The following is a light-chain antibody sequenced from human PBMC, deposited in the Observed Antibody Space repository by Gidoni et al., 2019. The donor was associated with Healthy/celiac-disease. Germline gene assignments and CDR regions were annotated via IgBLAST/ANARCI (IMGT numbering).Light chain of an antibody. CDR1: QRVSSY. CDR3: QQRSNWPRGVT. J-gene: IGKJ3*01. Sequence: EIVFTESPATLSLSPGERATLSCRASQRVSSYLALYQQKPGQAPGLLIDVASTWATGIPARFSGSGSGSDFTLTISILGPEDFAFYYCQQRSNWPRGVTFGPGTQVDIK. CDR2: VAS. V-gene: IGKV3-11*01.